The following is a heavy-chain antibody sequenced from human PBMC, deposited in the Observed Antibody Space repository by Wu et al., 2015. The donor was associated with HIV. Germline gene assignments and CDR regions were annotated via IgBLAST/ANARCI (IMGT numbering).Heavy chain of an antibody. D-gene: IGHD2-8*02. Sequence: QVQLVQSGAEVKKPGSSVKVSCKASGYTFSTYAINWVRQAPGQGLEWMGGIIPIFGTANYAQKFQGRVTITADESTSTAYMELSSLRSEDTAVYYCARDLCVRGVCYRSPGDWFDPWGQGPWSPSP. J-gene: IGHJ5*02. CDR2: IIPIFGTA. V-gene: IGHV1-69*12. CDR3: ARDLCVRGVCYRSPGDWFDP. CDR1: GYTFSTYA.